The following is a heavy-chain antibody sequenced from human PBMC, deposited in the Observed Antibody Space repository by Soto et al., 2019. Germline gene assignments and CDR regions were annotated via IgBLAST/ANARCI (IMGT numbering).Heavy chain of an antibody. V-gene: IGHV3-23*01. CDR3: AKNQERELPRVIDF. CDR2: MSGSSSTT. D-gene: IGHD1-7*01. Sequence: GGSLRLSCATSGLTFSNYAMSWVRQAPGGGLEWVSSMSGSSSTTYYADSVKGRFTISRDRSKNTLYLQMSSLRAEDTALYYCAKNQERELPRVIDFWGQGTLVTVS. J-gene: IGHJ4*02. CDR1: GLTFSNYA.